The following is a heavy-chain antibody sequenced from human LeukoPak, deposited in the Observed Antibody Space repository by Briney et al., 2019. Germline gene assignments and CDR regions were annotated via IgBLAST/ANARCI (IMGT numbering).Heavy chain of an antibody. CDR3: AKGVASAGWDAFDI. V-gene: IGHV3-9*01. CDR1: GFTFDDYA. CDR2: ISWNSGSI. D-gene: IGHD5-12*01. Sequence: GGSLRLSCAASGFTFDDYAMHWVRQAPGKGLEWVSGISWNSGSIGYADSVKGRFTISRDNAKNSLYLQTNSLRAEDTALYYCAKGVASAGWDAFDIWGQGTMVTVSS. J-gene: IGHJ3*02.